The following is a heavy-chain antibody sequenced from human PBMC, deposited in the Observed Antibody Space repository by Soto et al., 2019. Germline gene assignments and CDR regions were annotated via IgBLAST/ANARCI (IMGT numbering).Heavy chain of an antibody. V-gene: IGHV3-23*01. J-gene: IGHJ3*01. CDR2: ISIRGDYR. D-gene: IGHD4-17*01. Sequence: EGQLLQSGGGLVQPGESLRLSCAASGFTFSSSGMSWVRQAPGKGLEWVSSISIRGDYRYYADSVKGRFTNSRDNSKNTLYLQMSSLTAEDTALYYCANHGGFDFWGQGTMVAVSS. CDR1: GFTFSSSG. CDR3: ANHGGFDF.